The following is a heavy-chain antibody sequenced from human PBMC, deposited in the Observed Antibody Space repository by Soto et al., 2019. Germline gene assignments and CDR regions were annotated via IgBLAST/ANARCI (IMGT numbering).Heavy chain of an antibody. CDR3: ARRARSRGHNWFDS. CDR2: IHPEDSDT. CDR1: GYSFSSHW. V-gene: IGHV5-51*01. J-gene: IGHJ5*01. D-gene: IGHD3-10*01. Sequence: GESLKNSCKGSGYSFSSHWIAWVRQMPGKGLECMGIIHPEDSDTRYSPSFQGQVTISADKSISTTFLQWSGLRASDTAIYYCARRARSRGHNWFDSWGQGTQVTVSS.